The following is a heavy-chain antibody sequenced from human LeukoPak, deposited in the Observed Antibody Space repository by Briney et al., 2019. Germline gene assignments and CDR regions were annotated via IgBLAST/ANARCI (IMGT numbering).Heavy chain of an antibody. D-gene: IGHD2-2*01. J-gene: IGHJ4*02. V-gene: IGHV4-31*03. Sequence: SETLSLTCTVSGGSISSDDFNLSWIRQHPGKGLEWIGYIYYSGSTYYNPSLKSRVTISVDTSKNQFSLKLSSVTAADTAVYFCARERGGDIVVVPAATLIDYWGQGTLVTVPS. CDR1: GGSISSDDFN. CDR2: IYYSGST. CDR3: ARERGGDIVVVPAATLIDY.